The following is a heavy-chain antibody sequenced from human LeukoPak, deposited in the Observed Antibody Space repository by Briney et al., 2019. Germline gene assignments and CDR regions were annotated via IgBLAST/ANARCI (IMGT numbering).Heavy chain of an antibody. D-gene: IGHD6-19*01. J-gene: IGHJ4*02. V-gene: IGHV3-72*01. CDR2: TRNKANSYTT. CDR3: ASGSRGRYV. Sequence: GGSLRLSCAASGFTFSDHYMDWVRQAPGKGLEWVGRTRNKANSYTTEYAASVKGRFTISRDDSKNSLYLQMNSLKTEDTAVYYCASGSRGRYVWGQGTLVTVSS. CDR1: GFTFSDHY.